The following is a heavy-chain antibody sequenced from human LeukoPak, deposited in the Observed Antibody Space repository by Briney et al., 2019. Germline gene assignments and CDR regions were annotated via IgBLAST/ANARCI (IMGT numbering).Heavy chain of an antibody. CDR1: GFAFSTYA. J-gene: IGHJ4*02. CDR2: VSVTGETT. Sequence: GGSLRLSCAASGFAFSTYAMAWVRQVPGKGLEWVSTVSVTGETTYYADSVKGRFIISRDNSKNTLSLRMSSLRTDDSALYYCAKWATVAPGDFWGQGTLVTVSS. V-gene: IGHV3-23*01. CDR3: AKWATVAPGDF. D-gene: IGHD4-11*01.